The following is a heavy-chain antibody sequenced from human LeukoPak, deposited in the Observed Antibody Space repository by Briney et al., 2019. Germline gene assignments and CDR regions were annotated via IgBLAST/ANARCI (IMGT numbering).Heavy chain of an antibody. J-gene: IGHJ5*02. CDR3: ARSFRYSGYDYYFDP. CDR2: IYHSGST. D-gene: IGHD5-12*01. Sequence: PSGTLSLTCAVSGDSISSSNWWSWVRQPPGKGLEWIGQIYHSGSTNYNPSLKSRVTISLDKSKNQFSLELTSVTAADTAVYYCARSFRYSGYDYYFDPWGQGTLVTVSS. CDR1: GDSISSSNW. V-gene: IGHV4-4*02.